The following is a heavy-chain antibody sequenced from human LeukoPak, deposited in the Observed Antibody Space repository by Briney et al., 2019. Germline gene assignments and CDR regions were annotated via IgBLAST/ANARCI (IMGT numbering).Heavy chain of an antibody. D-gene: IGHD6-13*01. Sequence: NASETLSLTCAVYGGSFSGYYWSWNRQPPGKGLEWIGEINHSGSTNYNPSLKSRVTISVDTSKNQFSLKLSSVTAADTAVYYCARGRSSGWSPPGGYWGQGTLVTVSS. CDR1: GGSFSGYY. V-gene: IGHV4-34*01. CDR3: ARGRSSGWSPPGGY. J-gene: IGHJ4*02. CDR2: INHSGST.